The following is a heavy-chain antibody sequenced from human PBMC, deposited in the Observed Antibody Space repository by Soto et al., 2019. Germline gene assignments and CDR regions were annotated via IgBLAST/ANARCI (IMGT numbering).Heavy chain of an antibody. CDR2: VHSGGTTT. J-gene: IGHJ3*01. CDR3: ARGDRGGFDL. Sequence: EVQLVESGGGLVQPGESLRLSCAASGFTFDYYWTHWVRQAPGKGLVWVSRVHSGGTTTTYADSVKGRFTISRDNARNTVSLQMSSLRAEDTAIYYCARGDRGGFDLWGHGTMVTVSS. D-gene: IGHD3-10*01. CDR1: GFTFDYYW. V-gene: IGHV3-74*01.